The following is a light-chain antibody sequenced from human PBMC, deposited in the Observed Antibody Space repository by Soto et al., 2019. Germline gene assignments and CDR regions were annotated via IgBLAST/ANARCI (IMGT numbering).Light chain of an antibody. CDR3: CSYAGRARV. J-gene: IGLJ3*02. V-gene: IGLV2-23*01. CDR2: EGS. Sequence: QSALTQPASVSGSPGQSITISCTGTSSDVGSYNLVSWYQQHPGKAPKLMIYEGSKRPSGVSNRFSGSNSGNTASLTISGLKAEDEADYYCCSYAGRARVFGGGTQLTVL. CDR1: SSDVGSYNL.